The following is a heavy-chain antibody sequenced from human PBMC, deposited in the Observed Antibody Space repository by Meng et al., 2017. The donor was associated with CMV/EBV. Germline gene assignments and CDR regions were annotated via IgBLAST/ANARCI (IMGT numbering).Heavy chain of an antibody. CDR2: ISGSGGST. Sequence: GESLKISCAASGFTFNSYAMSWVRQAPGKGLEWVSAISGSGGSTYYADSVKGRFTISRDNSKNTLYLQMNSLRAEDTAVYYCARDLGQLGPGDWFDPWGQGTLVTVSS. CDR3: ARDLGQLGPGDWFDP. D-gene: IGHD6-6*01. V-gene: IGHV3-23*01. J-gene: IGHJ5*02. CDR1: GFTFNSYA.